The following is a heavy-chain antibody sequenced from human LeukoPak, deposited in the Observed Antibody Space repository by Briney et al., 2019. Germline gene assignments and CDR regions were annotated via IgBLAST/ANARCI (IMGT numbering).Heavy chain of an antibody. Sequence: GSLRLSCAASGFTFDDYAMHWVRQPPGKGLEWIGEINHSGSTNYNPSLKSRVTISVDTSKNQFSLKLSSVTAADTAVYYCAQMVPLDNYWGQGTLVTVSS. V-gene: IGHV4-34*08. CDR3: AQMVPLDNY. CDR2: INHSGST. J-gene: IGHJ4*02. CDR1: GFTFDDYA. D-gene: IGHD1-1*01.